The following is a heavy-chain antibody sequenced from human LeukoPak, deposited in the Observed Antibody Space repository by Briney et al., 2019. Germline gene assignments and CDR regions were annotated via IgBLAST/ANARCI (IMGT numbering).Heavy chain of an antibody. CDR1: GGSISSGSYY. CDR3: ARVSVSNGTYYFDY. V-gene: IGHV4-39*07. Sequence: SETLSLTCTVSGGSISSGSYYWSWIRQPPGKGLEWIGSIYHSGSTYYNPSLKSRVTISVDTSKNQFSLKLSSVTAADTAVYYCARVSVSNGTYYFDYWGQGTLVTVSS. D-gene: IGHD1-1*01. J-gene: IGHJ4*02. CDR2: IYHSGST.